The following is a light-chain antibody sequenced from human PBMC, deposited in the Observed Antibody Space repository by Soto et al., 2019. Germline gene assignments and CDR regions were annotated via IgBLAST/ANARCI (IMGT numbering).Light chain of an antibody. CDR1: GSDVGAYNY. CDR3: YSYTSSSTYV. Sequence: QSVLTQPASVSGSPGQSITISCSGTGSDVGAYNYVSWYQQHPAKAPKLMIYDVSNRPSGVSDRFSGSKSGNTASLTISGLQAEVVADYYCYSYTSSSTYVFGSGTKLTVL. CDR2: DVS. V-gene: IGLV2-14*01. J-gene: IGLJ1*01.